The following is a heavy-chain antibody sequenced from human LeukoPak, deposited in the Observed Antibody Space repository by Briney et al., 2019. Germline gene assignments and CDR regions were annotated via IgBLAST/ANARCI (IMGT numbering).Heavy chain of an antibody. V-gene: IGHV6-1*01. CDR2: TYYRSKWYN. Sequence: SQTLSLTCAISGDSVSSNSAAWNWIRQSPSRGLEWLGRTYYRSKWYNDYAVSVKSRITINPDTSKNQFSLQLNSVTPEDTAVYYCAKDGNTMVRGVIFYYYYYYYMDVWGKGTTVTVSS. CDR3: AKDGNTMVRGVIFYYYYYYYMDV. D-gene: IGHD3-10*01. CDR1: GDSVSSNSAA. J-gene: IGHJ6*03.